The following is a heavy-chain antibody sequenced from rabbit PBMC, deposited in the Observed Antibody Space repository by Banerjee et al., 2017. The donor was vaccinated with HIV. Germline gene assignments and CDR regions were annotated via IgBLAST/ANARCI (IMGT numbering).Heavy chain of an antibody. D-gene: IGHD2-1*01. Sequence: KASGFSFSSNYWICWVRQAPGKGLEWIACINTSTGNTVYASWAKGRFTISKTSSTTVTLQMTSLTAADTATYFCARDNYDDYGDYDLWGPGTLVTVS. CDR1: GFSFSSNYW. J-gene: IGHJ4*01. V-gene: IGHV1S45*01. CDR3: ARDNYDDYGDYDL. CDR2: INTSTGNT.